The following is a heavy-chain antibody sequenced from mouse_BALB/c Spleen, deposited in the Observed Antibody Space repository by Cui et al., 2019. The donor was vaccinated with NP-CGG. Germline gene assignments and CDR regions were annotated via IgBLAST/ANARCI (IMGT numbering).Heavy chain of an antibody. Sequence: QVQLQQPGTELVKPGASVKLSCKASGYTFTRYWMHWVKQRPGGGLEWIGRIDPNSGGTKYNEKFKSKATLTVDKPSSTAYMQLSSLTSEDSAVYYCARYDYYGSSYFDYWGQGTTLTVSS. CDR3: ARYDYYGSSYFDY. CDR2: IDPNSGGT. V-gene: IGHV1-72*01. J-gene: IGHJ2*01. D-gene: IGHD1-1*01. CDR1: GYTFTRYW.